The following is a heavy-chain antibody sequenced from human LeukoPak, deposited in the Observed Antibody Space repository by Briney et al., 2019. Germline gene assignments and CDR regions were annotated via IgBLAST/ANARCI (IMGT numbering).Heavy chain of an antibody. CDR2: ISGSGGST. V-gene: IGHV3-23*01. Sequence: GGSLRLSCAASGFTFSSYAMSWVRQAPGKGLEWVSAISGSGGSTYYADSVKGRFTISRDNAKNTLYLQMNSLRAEDTAVYYCARGPIAARLYYFDYWGQGTLVTVSS. D-gene: IGHD6-6*01. CDR3: ARGPIAARLYYFDY. CDR1: GFTFSSYA. J-gene: IGHJ4*02.